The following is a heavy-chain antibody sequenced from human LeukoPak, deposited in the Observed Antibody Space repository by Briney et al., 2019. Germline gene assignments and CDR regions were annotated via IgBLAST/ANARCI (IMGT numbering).Heavy chain of an antibody. J-gene: IGHJ4*02. CDR2: ISSSSSYI. Sequence: GGSLRLSCAASGFTFSSYSMNWVRQAPGKGLEWVSSISSSSSYIYYADSVKGRFTISRDNAKNSLYLQMNSLRAEHTAVYYCASAGWNDVYWGQGTLVTVSS. V-gene: IGHV3-21*01. CDR1: GFTFSSYS. D-gene: IGHD1-1*01. CDR3: ASAGWNDVY.